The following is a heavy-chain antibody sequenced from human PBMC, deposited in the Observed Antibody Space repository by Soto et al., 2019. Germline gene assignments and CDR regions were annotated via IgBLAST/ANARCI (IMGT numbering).Heavy chain of an antibody. D-gene: IGHD6-13*01. CDR1: GFTFSSYA. CDR3: ARDREEWVIAAASNWYYFDY. CDR2: ISYDGSNK. V-gene: IGHV3-30-3*01. Sequence: QVQLVESGGGVVQPGRSLRLSCAASGFTFSSYAMHWVRQAPGKGLAWVAVISYDGSNKYYADSVKGRFTISRDNSKNTLYLQMNSLRAEDTAVYYCARDREEWVIAAASNWYYFDYWGQGTLVTVSS. J-gene: IGHJ4*02.